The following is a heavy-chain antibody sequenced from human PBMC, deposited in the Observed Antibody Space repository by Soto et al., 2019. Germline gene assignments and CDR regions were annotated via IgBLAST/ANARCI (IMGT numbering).Heavy chain of an antibody. CDR2: IYATRTT. CDR1: GASISGFY. V-gene: IGHV4-4*07. Sequence: SETLSLTCTVSGASISGFYWSWIRKSAGEGLEWIGRIYATRTTDYNPSLKSRVMMSVDTSKKQFPLKLRSVTAADTAVYYCVRDGTKTLRDWFDPWGQGISVTVSS. CDR3: VRDGTKTLRDWFDP. D-gene: IGHD1-1*01. J-gene: IGHJ5*02.